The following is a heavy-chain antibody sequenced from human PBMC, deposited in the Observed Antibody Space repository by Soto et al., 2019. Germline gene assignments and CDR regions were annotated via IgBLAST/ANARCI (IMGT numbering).Heavy chain of an antibody. Sequence: GGSLRLCCAASGFTFSSYWMHWVRQAPGKGLVWVSRINSDGSSTSYADSVKGRFTISRDNAKNTLYLQMNSLRAEDTAVYYCASEVLYRSGYSYGPDFDYWGQGTLVTVSS. CDR2: INSDGSST. D-gene: IGHD5-18*01. J-gene: IGHJ4*02. CDR3: ASEVLYRSGYSYGPDFDY. V-gene: IGHV3-74*01. CDR1: GFTFSSYW.